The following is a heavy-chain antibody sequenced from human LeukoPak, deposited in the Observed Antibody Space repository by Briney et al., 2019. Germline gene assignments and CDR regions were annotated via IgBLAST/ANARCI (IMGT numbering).Heavy chain of an antibody. CDR3: VKSNRPVAARGNFVY. J-gene: IGHJ4*02. CDR2: ISWSSGNI. Sequence: DPGGSLRLSCAASGFTFDDYAMHWVRQAPGKGLEWVSGISWSSGNIVYADSVKGRFTISRDNAKNSLYLQMNSLRAEDTALYFCVKSNRPVAARGNFVYWGQGTLVTVSS. D-gene: IGHD6-6*01. V-gene: IGHV3-9*01. CDR1: GFTFDDYA.